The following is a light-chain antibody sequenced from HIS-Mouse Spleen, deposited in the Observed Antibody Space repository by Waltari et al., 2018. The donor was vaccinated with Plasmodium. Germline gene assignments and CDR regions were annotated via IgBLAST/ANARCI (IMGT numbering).Light chain of an antibody. V-gene: IGKV3-11*01. CDR1: QSVSSY. J-gene: IGKJ3*01. CDR2: DAS. CDR3: QQYNNWSFT. Sequence: EIVLTQSPATLSLSPGERATLSCRASQSVSSYVAWYQQKPGQAPRLLIYDASNRATGIPARFSGSGSGTEFTLTISSLQSEDFAVYYCQQYNNWSFTFGPGTKVDIK.